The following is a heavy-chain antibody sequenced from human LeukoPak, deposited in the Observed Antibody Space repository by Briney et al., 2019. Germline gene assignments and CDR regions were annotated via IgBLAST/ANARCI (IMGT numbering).Heavy chain of an antibody. CDR1: GGSISSGGYS. V-gene: IGHV4-30-2*01. D-gene: IGHD3-16*01. Sequence: PSETLSLTCAVSGGSISSGGYSWSWIRQPPGKGLEWIGYIYHSGSTYYNPSLKSRVTISVDRSKNQFSLKLSSVTAADMAVYYCAGYLGAFDIWGQGTMVTVSS. CDR3: AGYLGAFDI. J-gene: IGHJ3*02. CDR2: IYHSGST.